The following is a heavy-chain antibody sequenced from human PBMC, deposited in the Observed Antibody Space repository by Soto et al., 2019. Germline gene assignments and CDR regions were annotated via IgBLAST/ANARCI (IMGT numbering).Heavy chain of an antibody. CDR1: GYTFTIYG. CDR3: ARPFSKRYWYFDL. V-gene: IGHV1-18*01. D-gene: IGHD2-2*01. CDR2: ISAYNGNT. J-gene: IGHJ2*01. Sequence: ASVKVACKASGYTFTIYGISWVLQAPGQGLEWMGWISAYNGNTNYAQKLQGRVTMTTDTSTSTAYMELRSLRSDDTAVYYCARPFSKRYWYFDLWGRGTLVTVPS.